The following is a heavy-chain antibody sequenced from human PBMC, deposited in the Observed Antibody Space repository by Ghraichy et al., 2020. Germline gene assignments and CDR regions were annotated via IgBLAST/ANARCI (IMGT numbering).Heavy chain of an antibody. CDR2: IYPSGST. CDR1: GGSISHTNW. D-gene: IGHD2-15*01. Sequence: SETLSLTCAVSGGSISHTNWWTWVRQPPGKGLEWIGQIYPSGSTDYNPSLKSRVTISLDKSNNQFSLNLRSLTAADTAMYYCTIYTPTSGRWFDPWGQGTQVTVSS. CDR3: TIYTPTSGRWFDP. V-gene: IGHV4-4*02. J-gene: IGHJ5*02.